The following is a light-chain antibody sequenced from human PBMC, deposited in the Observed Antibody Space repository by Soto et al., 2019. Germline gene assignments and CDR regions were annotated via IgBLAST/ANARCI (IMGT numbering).Light chain of an antibody. J-gene: IGKJ2*01. CDR2: GAS. CDR1: QSVSSSY. Sequence: EIVLTQSPGTLSLSPGERATLSGRASQSVSSSYLAWYQQKAGQSPRLLIFGASRRATGIPDRFSGSGSGTDCTLTISRLEPEDFAVYYCQQYGSSPRTVGQGIKLEI. V-gene: IGKV3-20*01. CDR3: QQYGSSPRT.